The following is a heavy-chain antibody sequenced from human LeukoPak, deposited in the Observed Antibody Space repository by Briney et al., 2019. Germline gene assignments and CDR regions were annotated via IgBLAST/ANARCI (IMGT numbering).Heavy chain of an antibody. Sequence: GGSLRLSCAASGFSFSSYWMHWVRQAPGKGLVWVSRINSDGSSTSYADSVKGRFTISRDNAKNTLYLQMNSLRAEDTAVYYCARAYYDSSGFYYYYYYMDVWGKGTTVTVSS. CDR3: ARAYYDSSGFYYYYYYMDV. CDR2: INSDGSST. J-gene: IGHJ6*03. D-gene: IGHD3-22*01. CDR1: GFSFSSYW. V-gene: IGHV3-74*01.